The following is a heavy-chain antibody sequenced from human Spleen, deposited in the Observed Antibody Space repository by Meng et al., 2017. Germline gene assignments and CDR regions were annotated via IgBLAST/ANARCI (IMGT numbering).Heavy chain of an antibody. Sequence: GESLKISCAASGFTFSDYYMSWIRQAPGKGLEWVSYISSSGSTIYYADSVKGRFTISRDNAKNSLYLQMNSLRAEDTAVYYCARGRPGLIGVVVAATRGAVNYWGQGTLVTVSS. CDR3: ARGRPGLIGVVVAATRGAVNY. J-gene: IGHJ4*02. CDR1: GFTFSDYY. D-gene: IGHD2-15*01. V-gene: IGHV3-11*01. CDR2: ISSSGSTI.